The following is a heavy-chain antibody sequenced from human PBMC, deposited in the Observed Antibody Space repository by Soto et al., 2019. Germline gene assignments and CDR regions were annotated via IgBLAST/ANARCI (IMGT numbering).Heavy chain of an antibody. CDR2: ISGSSGAT. J-gene: IGHJ4*01. D-gene: IGHD6-19*01. Sequence: EVQLLESGGGLVQPGGSLRLSCAASGFTFSSYAISWVRQAPGKGLEWVSAISGSSGATYYADSVKGRFTISRDNSKETVYLQMNSLRGEDTAVYFCAKDQVAVAGSTFDYWGHGTRVTVSS. CDR1: GFTFSSYA. CDR3: AKDQVAVAGSTFDY. V-gene: IGHV3-23*01.